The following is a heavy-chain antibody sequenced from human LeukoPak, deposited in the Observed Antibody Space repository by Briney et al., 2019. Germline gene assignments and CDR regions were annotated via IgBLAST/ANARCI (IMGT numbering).Heavy chain of an antibody. V-gene: IGHV3-23*01. CDR2: ISGSGGST. J-gene: IGHJ4*02. CDR1: GFTFSSYA. D-gene: IGHD5-12*01. Sequence: GGSLRLSCAASGFTFSSYAMNWVRQAPGKGLEWVSGISGSGGSTYYADSVKGRFTISRDNSKNTLYLQMNNLRAEDTAVYYCAKDRWGRGDQVATADSVHYWGQGTLVTVSS. CDR3: AKDRWGRGDQVATADSVHY.